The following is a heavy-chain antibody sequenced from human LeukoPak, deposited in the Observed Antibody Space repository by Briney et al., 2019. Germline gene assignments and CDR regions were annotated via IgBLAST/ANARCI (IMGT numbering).Heavy chain of an antibody. V-gene: IGHV3-48*03. CDR2: ISSSGSTI. Sequence: GGSLRLSCAPSGFTFDDYGMSWVRQAPGKGLEWVSYISSSGSTIYYADSVKGRFTISRDNAKNSLYLQMNSLRAEDTAVYYCAELGITMIGGVWGKGATVTISS. D-gene: IGHD3-10*02. CDR3: AELGITMIGGV. J-gene: IGHJ6*04. CDR1: GFTFDDYG.